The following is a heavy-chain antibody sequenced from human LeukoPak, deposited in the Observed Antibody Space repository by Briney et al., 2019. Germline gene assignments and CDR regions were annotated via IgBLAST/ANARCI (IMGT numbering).Heavy chain of an antibody. D-gene: IGHD1-1*01. Sequence: ASVKVSCKASGGTFSSYAISWVRQAPGQGLEWMGRIIPILGIANYAQKFQGRVTITADKSTSTAYMELSGLRSEDTAVYYCARWVSGSLGSTGTYYFDYWGQGTLVTVSS. CDR3: ARWVSGSLGSTGTYYFDY. CDR1: GGTFSSYA. CDR2: IIPILGIA. J-gene: IGHJ4*02. V-gene: IGHV1-69*04.